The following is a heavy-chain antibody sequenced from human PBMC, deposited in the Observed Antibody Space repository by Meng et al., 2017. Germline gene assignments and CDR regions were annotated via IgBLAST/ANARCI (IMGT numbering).Heavy chain of an antibody. D-gene: IGHD3-22*01. Sequence: ASVKVSCKASGYTFTSYGIGWVRQAPGQGLEWMGWISAYNGNTNYAQKLQGRVTMTTDTSTSTAYMELRSLRSDDTAVYYCAREFVDYYDSSGPGGIDYWGQGTLVTVSS. CDR2: ISAYNGNT. CDR1: GYTFTSYG. V-gene: IGHV1-18*01. CDR3: AREFVDYYDSSGPGGIDY. J-gene: IGHJ4*02.